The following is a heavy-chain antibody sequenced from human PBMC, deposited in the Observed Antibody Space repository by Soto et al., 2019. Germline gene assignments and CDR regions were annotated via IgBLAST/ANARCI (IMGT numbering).Heavy chain of an antibody. CDR1: GGSISSGGYS. D-gene: IGHD3-3*01. Sequence: SETLSLTCAVSGGSISSGGYSWSWIRQPPGKGLEWIGYIYHSGSTYYNPSLKSRVTISVDKSKNQFSLKLNSVTAADTAVYYCARDTSLQPGPKDYYGMDVWGQGTTVTVSS. CDR3: ARDTSLQPGPKDYYGMDV. V-gene: IGHV4-30-2*01. CDR2: IYHSGST. J-gene: IGHJ6*02.